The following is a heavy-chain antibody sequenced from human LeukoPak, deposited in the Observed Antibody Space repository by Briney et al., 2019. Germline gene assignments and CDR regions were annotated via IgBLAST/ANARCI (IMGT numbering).Heavy chain of an antibody. D-gene: IGHD1-7*01. Sequence: PGGSLRLSCAASGFNFSASAIHWVRQASGKGLEWVGRIRSKTHSYATTYAASVTGRFTISRDDSKNTAYLQVGSLTTEDTAMYYCTRRSIAPTTTKDYWGQGTLVTVSS. CDR2: IRSKTHSYAT. CDR3: TRRSIAPTTTKDY. CDR1: GFNFSASA. V-gene: IGHV3-73*01. J-gene: IGHJ4*02.